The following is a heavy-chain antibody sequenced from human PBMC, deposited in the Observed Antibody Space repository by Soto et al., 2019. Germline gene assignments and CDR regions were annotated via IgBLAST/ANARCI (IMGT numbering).Heavy chain of an antibody. D-gene: IGHD1-26*01. CDR3: ARQRPTDGRWEFANYYGMDV. V-gene: IGHV4-34*12. J-gene: IGHJ6*02. Sequence: PSETLSLTCAVYGGSFSGYHWSWVRQPPGKGLEWIGEIIHSESTKYNPSLKSRVIISVDTSKNQFSLKLSSVTAADTAVYYCARQRPTDGRWEFANYYGMDVWGQGTPVTVSS. CDR1: GGSFSGYH. CDR2: IIHSEST.